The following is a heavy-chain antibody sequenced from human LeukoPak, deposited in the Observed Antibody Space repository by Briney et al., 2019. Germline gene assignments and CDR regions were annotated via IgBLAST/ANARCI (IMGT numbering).Heavy chain of an antibody. V-gene: IGHV3-30*04. CDR1: GFTFSSYA. CDR3: ASSVAGPGYYFDY. CDR2: ISYDGSNK. J-gene: IGHJ4*02. Sequence: PGRSLRLSCAASGFTFSSYAMHWVRQAPGKGLEWVAVISYDGSNKYYADSVKGRFTISRDNAKNSLYLQMNSLRAEDTAVYYCASSVAGPGYYFDYWGQGTLVTVSS. D-gene: IGHD6-19*01.